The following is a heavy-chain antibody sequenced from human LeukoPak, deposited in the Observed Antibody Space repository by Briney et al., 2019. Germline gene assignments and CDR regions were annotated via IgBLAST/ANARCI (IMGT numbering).Heavy chain of an antibody. D-gene: IGHD6-13*01. CDR3: AKSASSWPLYYFDY. CDR1: GFTFDVYG. V-gene: IGHV3-20*04. Sequence: PGGSLRLSCAASGFTFDVYGMSWVRQAPGKGLEWVSGLNWNGGSTGYADSVKGRFIISRDNAKNCLYLQMNSLRAEDTALYYCAKSASSWPLYYFDYWGQGTLVTVPS. J-gene: IGHJ4*02. CDR2: LNWNGGST.